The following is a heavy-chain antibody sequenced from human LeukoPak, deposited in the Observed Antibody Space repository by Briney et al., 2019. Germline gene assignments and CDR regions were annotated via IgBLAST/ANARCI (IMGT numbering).Heavy chain of an antibody. Sequence: SETLSLTCTVSGVSFTNYFWSWLRQPPGKGLEWVAYLYYTGDANYNPSLNSRLSVSVDTSKNQFSLRLSSVTAADTATYYCARFYDSPISAFDMWGQGTMVTVSS. CDR2: LYYTGDA. CDR3: ARFYDSPISAFDM. CDR1: GVSFTNYF. D-gene: IGHD3-22*01. V-gene: IGHV4-59*01. J-gene: IGHJ3*02.